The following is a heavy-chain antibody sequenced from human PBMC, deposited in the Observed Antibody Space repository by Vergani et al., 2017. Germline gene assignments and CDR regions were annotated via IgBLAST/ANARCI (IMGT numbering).Heavy chain of an antibody. J-gene: IGHJ6*03. CDR2: IDHTGRP. Sequence: QVQLQQWGGGLLKPSETLSLTCVVNGGSFTSYHWTWIRQSPGEGLEWVGHIDHTGRPDYTPSLKSRLTMSVDKSRNQFSLTLNSVTATDTAIYFCARVNTETNGHLYYYYYMDVWGQGTAVTVS. CDR1: GGSFTSYH. V-gene: IGHV4-34*01. D-gene: IGHD4-11*01. CDR3: ARVNTETNGHLYYYYYMDV.